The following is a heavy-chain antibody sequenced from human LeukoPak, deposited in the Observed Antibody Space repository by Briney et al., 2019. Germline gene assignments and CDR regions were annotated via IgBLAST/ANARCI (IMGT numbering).Heavy chain of an antibody. CDR2: IYYSGST. CDR3: ARGAAVAEYLFDP. J-gene: IGHJ5*02. Sequence: PSETLSLTCAVYGGSFSGYYWSWIRQPPGKGLEWIGYIYYSGSTNYNPSLKSRVTISVDTSKNQFSLKLSSVTAADTAVYYCARGAAVAEYLFDPWGQGTLVTVSS. V-gene: IGHV4-59*01. D-gene: IGHD6-19*01. CDR1: GGSFSGYY.